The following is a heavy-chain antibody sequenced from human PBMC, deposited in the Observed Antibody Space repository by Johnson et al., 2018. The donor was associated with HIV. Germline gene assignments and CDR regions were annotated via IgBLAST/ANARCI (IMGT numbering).Heavy chain of an antibody. D-gene: IGHD3-22*01. Sequence: VQLVESGGGLVQPGGSLRLSCAASGFTVSSNYMSWVRQAPGKGLEWVSVIYSGGSTYYADSVKGRFTISRDNSKNTLYLQMNSLRAEDTAVYYCASVPMIVVLDGAFDIWGKGTMVTVSS. CDR1: GFTVSSNY. V-gene: IGHV3-66*01. CDR3: ASVPMIVVLDGAFDI. J-gene: IGHJ3*02. CDR2: IYSGGST.